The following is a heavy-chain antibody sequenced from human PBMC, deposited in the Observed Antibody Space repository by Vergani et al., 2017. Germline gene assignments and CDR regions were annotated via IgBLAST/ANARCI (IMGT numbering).Heavy chain of an antibody. J-gene: IGHJ5*02. V-gene: IGHV1-46*01. CDR1: GYTFTGYY. Sequence: QVQLVQSGAEVKKPGASVKVSCKASGYTFTGYYMHWVRQAPGQGLEGMGIINPSGGSTSYAQKFQGRVTMTRETSTSIVYMELSSLRSEDTAVYYCARVLGGDWFDPWGQGTLVTVSS. CDR2: INPSGGST. CDR3: ARVLGGDWFDP. D-gene: IGHD3-16*01.